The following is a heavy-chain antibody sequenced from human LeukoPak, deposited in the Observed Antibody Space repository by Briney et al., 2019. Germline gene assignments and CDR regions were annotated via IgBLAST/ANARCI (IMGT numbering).Heavy chain of an antibody. J-gene: IGHJ4*02. D-gene: IGHD3-10*01. CDR3: AKVHGSGSYRFDF. V-gene: IGHV3-23*01. Sequence: GGSLRLSCEGSGFTFDSYAMSWVRRSPGEGLEWVSAVTGTGGNTYHADSVKDRFTISRDNSKNTVYLQMNSLRAEDTAIYYCAKVHGSGSYRFDFWGQGTLVTVSS. CDR1: GFTFDSYA. CDR2: VTGTGGNT.